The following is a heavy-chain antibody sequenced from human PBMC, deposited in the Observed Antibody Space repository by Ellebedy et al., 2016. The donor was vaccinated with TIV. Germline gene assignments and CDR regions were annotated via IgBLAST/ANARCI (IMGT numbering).Heavy chain of an antibody. Sequence: SETLSLSXTASGGSISSSSHYWGWIRQPPGKGLEWIGSIYYSGSTYYNPSLKSRVTISVDTSKNQFSLKLSSVTAADTAVYYCARGARYYYYMDVWGKGTTVTVSS. CDR1: GGSISSSSHY. J-gene: IGHJ6*03. CDR3: ARGARYYYYMDV. V-gene: IGHV4-39*01. CDR2: IYYSGST.